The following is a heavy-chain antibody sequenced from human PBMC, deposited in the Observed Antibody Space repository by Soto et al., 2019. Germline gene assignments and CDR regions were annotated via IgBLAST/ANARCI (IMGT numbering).Heavy chain of an antibody. J-gene: IGHJ6*03. V-gene: IGHV4-59*01. CDR3: ARDASADRIAARPYYYYYMDV. CDR1: GGSISSYY. D-gene: IGHD6-6*01. CDR2: IYYSGST. Sequence: SETLSLTCTVSGGSISSYYWSWIRQPPGKGLEWIGYIYYSGSTNYNPSLKSRVTISVDTSKNQFSLKLSSVTAADTAVYYCARDASADRIAARPYYYYYMDVWGKGTTVTVSS.